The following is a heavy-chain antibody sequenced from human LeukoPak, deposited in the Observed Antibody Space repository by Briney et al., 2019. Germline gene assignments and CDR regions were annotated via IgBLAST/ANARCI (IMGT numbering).Heavy chain of an antibody. CDR3: ARDLWELLGGFDY. V-gene: IGHV4-59*12. D-gene: IGHD1-26*01. Sequence: SETLSLTCTVSGGSISSYYWSWIRQPPGKGLEWIGYIYYSGSTNYNPSLKSRVTISVDTSKNQFSLKLSSVTAADTAVYYCARDLWELLGGFDYWGQGTLVTVSS. CDR1: GGSISSYY. J-gene: IGHJ4*02. CDR2: IYYSGST.